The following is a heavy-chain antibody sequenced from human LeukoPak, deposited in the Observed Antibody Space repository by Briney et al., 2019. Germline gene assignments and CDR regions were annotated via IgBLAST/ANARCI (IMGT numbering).Heavy chain of an antibody. CDR2: IYYSGST. CDR3: ARSTSEGSGSYYNVNWFDP. D-gene: IGHD3-10*01. V-gene: IGHV4-39*01. CDR1: GGSISSSSYY. J-gene: IGHJ5*02. Sequence: SETLSLTCTVSGGSISSSSYYWGWIRQPPGKGLEWIGSIYYSGSTYYNPSLKSRVTISVATSKNQFSLKLSSVTAADTAVYSCARSTSEGSGSYYNVNWFDPWGQGTLVTVSS.